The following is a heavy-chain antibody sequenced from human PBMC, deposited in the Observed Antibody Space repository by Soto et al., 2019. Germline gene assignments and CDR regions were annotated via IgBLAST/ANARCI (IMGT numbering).Heavy chain of an antibody. V-gene: IGHV3-23*01. D-gene: IGHD3-22*01. J-gene: IGHJ4*02. CDR1: GFGFSNYA. CDR2: IGGRGTSA. Sequence: EVQLLESGGGLVQPGGSLRLSCAASGFGFSNYAMSWVRQAPGKGLEWLSGIGGRGTSAYYADSVKGRFAISRDNSENTVFLQLNSLSADDTAVYFCAKSRYVDSSRDFYGFWGQGTLVTVSS. CDR3: AKSRYVDSSRDFYGF.